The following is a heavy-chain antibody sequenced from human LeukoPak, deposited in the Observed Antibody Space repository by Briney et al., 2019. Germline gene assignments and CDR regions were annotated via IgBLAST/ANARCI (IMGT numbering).Heavy chain of an antibody. V-gene: IGHV4-31*03. CDR1: GGFISGSGHY. J-gene: IGHJ4*02. CDR3: STGGDTAKGGDS. D-gene: IGHD5-18*01. Sequence: AETLSVTCTVSGGFISGSGHYWTWTRQHPGGGLEWLGFIHPGGSIYYNPSLSGRLTISADTSKNQMSLKLSSVTAADTAVYYCSTGGDTAKGGDSWGQGTLVTVSS. CDR2: IHPGGSI.